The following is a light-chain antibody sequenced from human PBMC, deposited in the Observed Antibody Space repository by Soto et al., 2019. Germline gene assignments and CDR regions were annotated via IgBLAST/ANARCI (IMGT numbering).Light chain of an antibody. V-gene: IGKV3-15*01. J-gene: IGKJ5*01. Sequence: IVMTQCPATLSVSPGERATLSCMSSQSVSSNLAWYQQRPGQAPRLLIYGASTRATGIPARFSGSGSGTDFTLTISRLEPEDFAVYYCQQYGSSPSITFGQGTRLEIK. CDR2: GAS. CDR3: QQYGSSPSIT. CDR1: QSVSSN.